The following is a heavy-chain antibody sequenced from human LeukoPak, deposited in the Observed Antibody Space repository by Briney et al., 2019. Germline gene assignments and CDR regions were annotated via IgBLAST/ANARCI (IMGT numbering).Heavy chain of an antibody. Sequence: GGSLRLSCAASGFTFSSYAMSWVRQAPGKGLEWVSGISGGGGSTYYADSVKGRFTISRDNSKNTLYLQMNSLRAEDTAVYYCAKSRSGYYYGDSDYWGQGTLVTVSS. D-gene: IGHD3-22*01. CDR3: AKSRSGYYYGDSDY. J-gene: IGHJ4*02. V-gene: IGHV3-23*01. CDR1: GFTFSSYA. CDR2: ISGGGGST.